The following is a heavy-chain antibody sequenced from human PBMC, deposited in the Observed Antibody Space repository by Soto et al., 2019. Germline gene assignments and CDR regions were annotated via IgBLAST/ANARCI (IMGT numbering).Heavy chain of an antibody. CDR1: GGSISSGGYS. CDR3: TRGSFGSGMEV. CDR2: IYQGGTT. J-gene: IGHJ6*02. Sequence: PSETLSLTCAVSGGSISSGGYSWSWIRQPPGKGLEFIGYIYQGGTTYYNPSLMSRVTISVDRSKNQFSLNLSSVTAADAAVYYCTRGSFGSGMEVWGQGITVTVS. D-gene: IGHD3-10*01. V-gene: IGHV4-30-2*01.